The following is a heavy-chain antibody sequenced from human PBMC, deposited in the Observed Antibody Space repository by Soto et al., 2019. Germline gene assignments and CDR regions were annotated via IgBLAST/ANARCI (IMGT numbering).Heavy chain of an antibody. CDR3: ARDQYSGDAPVPPPYYYYYGMDV. J-gene: IGHJ6*02. Sequence: ASVKVSCKASGYTFTSYGISWVRQAPGQGLEWMGWISAYNGNTNYAQKLQGRVTMTTDTSTSTAYMELRSLRSDDTAVYYCARDQYSGDAPVPPPYYYYYGMDVWGQGTTVTVS. CDR2: ISAYNGNT. CDR1: GYTFTSYG. V-gene: IGHV1-18*01. D-gene: IGHD2-21*01.